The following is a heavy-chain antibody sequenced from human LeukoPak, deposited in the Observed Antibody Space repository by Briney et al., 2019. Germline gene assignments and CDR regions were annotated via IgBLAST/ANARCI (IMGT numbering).Heavy chain of an antibody. CDR1: GFTFDDYA. D-gene: IGHD1-1*01. J-gene: IGHJ5*02. CDR2: ISWNSGSI. CDR3: ARDLTPKVGTNWFDP. V-gene: IGHV3-9*01. Sequence: PGGSLRLSCAASGFTFDDYAMHWVRQAPGKGLEWVSGISWNSGSIGYADSVKGRFTISRDNAKNSLYLQMNSLRAEDTAVYYCARDLTPKVGTNWFDPWGQGTLVTVSS.